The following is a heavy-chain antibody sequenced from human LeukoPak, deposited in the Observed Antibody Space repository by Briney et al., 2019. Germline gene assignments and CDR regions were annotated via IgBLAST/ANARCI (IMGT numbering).Heavy chain of an antibody. D-gene: IGHD2-2*01. J-gene: IGHJ3*02. V-gene: IGHV3-33*01. CDR1: GFTFSSYG. CDR3: ARDRQYCSSTSCYGAFDI. Sequence: GGSLRLSCAASGFTFSSYGMHWVRQAPGKGLEWVAVIWYDGSNKYYADSVKGRFTISRDNSKNTLYLQMNSLRAEDTAVYYCARDRQYCSSTSCYGAFDIWGQGTMVTVSS. CDR2: IWYDGSNK.